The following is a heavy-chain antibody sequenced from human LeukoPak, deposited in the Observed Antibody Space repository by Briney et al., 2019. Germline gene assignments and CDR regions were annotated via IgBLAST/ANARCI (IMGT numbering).Heavy chain of an antibody. D-gene: IGHD6-13*01. J-gene: IGHJ4*02. CDR2: IIPIFGTA. Sequence: ASVKVSCKASGGTFSSYAISWVRQAPGQGLEWMGGIIPIFGTANYAQKFQGRVTITADESTSTAYMELSSLRSEDTAVYYCARDPGRGEQQLGYYWGQGTLVTVSS. V-gene: IGHV1-69*13. CDR1: GGTFSSYA. CDR3: ARDPGRGEQQLGYY.